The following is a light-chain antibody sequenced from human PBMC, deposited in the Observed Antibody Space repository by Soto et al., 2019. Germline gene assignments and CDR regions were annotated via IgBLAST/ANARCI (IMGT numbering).Light chain of an antibody. CDR3: QQYGNSPYT. Sequence: EIVLTQSPGTLSLSPGERATLSCRASQSVTYNYVTWYHQKGGQSPRLLIYGASSSATGIPDRFSGSGSETVFTLIITRLEPEDFGVYYCQQYGNSPYTFGQGTKLEI. J-gene: IGKJ2*01. V-gene: IGKV3-20*01. CDR2: GAS. CDR1: QSVTYNY.